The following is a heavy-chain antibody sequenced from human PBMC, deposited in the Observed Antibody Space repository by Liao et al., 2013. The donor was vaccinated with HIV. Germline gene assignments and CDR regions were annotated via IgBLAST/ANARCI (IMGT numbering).Heavy chain of an antibody. Sequence: QVQLQESGPGLVKASQTLSLTCTVSGGSISSGDYYWSWIRQPPGKGLEWIGYIYYSGSTYYNPSLKSRVTISVDTSKNQFSLKLSSVTAADTAVYYCARGNPRFCSGGTCYSVYDAWGQGTLVTVSS. CDR1: GGSISSGDYY. V-gene: IGHV4-30-4*08. CDR2: IYYSGST. J-gene: IGHJ4*02. CDR3: ARGNPRFCSGGTCYSVYDA. D-gene: IGHD2-15*01.